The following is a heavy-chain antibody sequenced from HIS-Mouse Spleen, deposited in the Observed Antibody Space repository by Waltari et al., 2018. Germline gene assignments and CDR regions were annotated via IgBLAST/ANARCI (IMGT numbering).Heavy chain of an antibody. Sequence: QVQLVQSGAEVKKPGASVKVSCKASGYTFTGYYMHWVRQAPGQGLEWMGWISPNGVGTNCAQKFQGRVTMTRETSISTAYMELSRLRSDDTAVYYCARGEASGSYFDYWGQGTLVTVSS. D-gene: IGHD1-26*01. J-gene: IGHJ4*02. CDR1: GYTFTGYY. V-gene: IGHV1-2*02. CDR3: ARGEASGSYFDY. CDR2: ISPNGVGT.